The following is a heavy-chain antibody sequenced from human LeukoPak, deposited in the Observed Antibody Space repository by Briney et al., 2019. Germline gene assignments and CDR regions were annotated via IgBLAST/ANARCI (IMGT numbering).Heavy chain of an antibody. V-gene: IGHV1-2*02. Sequence: ASVKVSCKASGYTFTGYYMHWVRQAPGQGLEWMGWINPNSGGTNYAQKFQGRVTMTRDTSISTAYMELSRLRSDDTAVYYCARDTTRQAAITMVRGVIIRRSGIFDYWGQGTLVTVSS. D-gene: IGHD3-10*01. CDR3: ARDTTRQAAITMVRGVIIRRSGIFDY. J-gene: IGHJ4*02. CDR2: INPNSGGT. CDR1: GYTFTGYY.